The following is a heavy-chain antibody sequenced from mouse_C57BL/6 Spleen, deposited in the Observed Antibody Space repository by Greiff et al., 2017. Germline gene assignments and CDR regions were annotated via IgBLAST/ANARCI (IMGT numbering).Heavy chain of an antibody. CDR2: INPNYGTT. J-gene: IGHJ3*01. D-gene: IGHD2-5*01. V-gene: IGHV1-39*01. Sequence: EVKLQESGPELVKPGASVKISCKASGYSFTDHNMNWVKQSSGKSLEWIGIINPNYGTTTYNQKFKGRATLTVDQSSSTAYMQLNSLTSEDSAVYYCARSRAYYSNPWFAYWGQGTLVTVSA. CDR1: GYSFTDHN. CDR3: ARSRAYYSNPWFAY.